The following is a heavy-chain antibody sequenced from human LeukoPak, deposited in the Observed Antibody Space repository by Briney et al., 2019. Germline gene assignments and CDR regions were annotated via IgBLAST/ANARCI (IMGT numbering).Heavy chain of an antibody. Sequence: PSETLSLTCTVSGGSISSYYWSWIRRPAGKGLEWIGRIYTSGSTNYNPSLKSRVTMSVDTSKNQFSLKLSSVTAADTAVYYCARDRYIYYGPNWFDPWGQGTLVTVSS. CDR1: GGSISSYY. V-gene: IGHV4-4*07. CDR2: IYTSGST. CDR3: ARDRYIYYGPNWFDP. D-gene: IGHD3-10*01. J-gene: IGHJ5*02.